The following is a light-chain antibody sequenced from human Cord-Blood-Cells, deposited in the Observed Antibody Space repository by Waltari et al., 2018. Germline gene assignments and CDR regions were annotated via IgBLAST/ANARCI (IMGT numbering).Light chain of an antibody. CDR3: QSYDSSLRYV. V-gene: IGLV1-40*01. J-gene: IGLJ1*01. Sequence: QSVLTQPPSVSGAPGQRVTISCTGSSSNIGAGYDLHWYQQLPGTAPKLLIYGNSNRPSGVPDRFSGSKSGTSASLAITGLQAEDEADYYCQSYDSSLRYVFGTGTKVTVL. CDR1: SSNIGAGYD. CDR2: GNS.